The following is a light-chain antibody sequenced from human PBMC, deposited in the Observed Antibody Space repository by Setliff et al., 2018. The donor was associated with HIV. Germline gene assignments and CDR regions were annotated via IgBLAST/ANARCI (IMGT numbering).Light chain of an antibody. Sequence: SYELTQPPSVSVSPGQTAWTTCSGDALTKQYAYWFQQKPGQAPVIVIYKDTERPSGIPERFSGSSSGTTVTLTISGAQAEDEADYYCQSADSSGSYKVFGAGTKVTVL. V-gene: IGLV3-25*03. CDR1: ALTKQY. CDR3: QSADSSGSYKV. CDR2: KDT. J-gene: IGLJ3*02.